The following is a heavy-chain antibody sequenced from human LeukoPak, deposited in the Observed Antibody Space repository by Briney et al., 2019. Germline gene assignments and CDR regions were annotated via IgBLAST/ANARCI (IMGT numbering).Heavy chain of an antibody. CDR3: TRSKGGKGYQSPAY. CDR2: IRSKAYGGTP. CDR1: GFTFGDYA. Sequence: GGSLRLSCTASGFTFGDYAMSWFRQAPGKGLEWVGFIRSKAYGGTPEYAASVKGRFTTSRDDSKSIAYLQMNSLKTEDTAVYYCTRSKGGKGYQSPAYWGQGTLVTVSS. D-gene: IGHD2-2*01. J-gene: IGHJ4*02. V-gene: IGHV3-49*03.